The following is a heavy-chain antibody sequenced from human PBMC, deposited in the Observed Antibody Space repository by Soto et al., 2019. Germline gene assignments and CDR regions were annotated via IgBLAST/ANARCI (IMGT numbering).Heavy chain of an antibody. CDR2: IWYDGSNK. CDR3: ARDEHYYYYYYMDV. CDR1: GFTFSSYG. Sequence: QVQLVESGGGVVQPGRSLRLSCAASGFTFSSYGMHWVRQAPGKGLEWVAVIWYDGSNKYYADSVKGRFTISRDNSKNTLYLRMNSLRAEDTAVYYCARDEHYYYYYYMDVWGKGTTVTVSS. V-gene: IGHV3-33*01. J-gene: IGHJ6*03.